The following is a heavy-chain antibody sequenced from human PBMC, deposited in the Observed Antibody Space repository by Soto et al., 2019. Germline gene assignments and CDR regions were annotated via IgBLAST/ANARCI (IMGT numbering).Heavy chain of an antibody. J-gene: IGHJ6*02. CDR3: ARGLRFLYGMDV. CDR1: GFTFSSYE. Sequence: GGSLRLSCAASGFTFSSYEMNWVRQAPGKGLEWVSYISSSGSTIYYADSVKGRFIISRDNAKNSLYLQMNSLRAEDTAVYYCARGLRFLYGMDVWGQGTTVTVSS. V-gene: IGHV3-48*03. CDR2: ISSSGSTI. D-gene: IGHD3-3*01.